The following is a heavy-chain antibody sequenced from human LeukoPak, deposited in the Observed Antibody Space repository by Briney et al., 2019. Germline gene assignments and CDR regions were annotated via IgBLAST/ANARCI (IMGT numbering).Heavy chain of an antibody. D-gene: IGHD1-26*01. CDR1: GFTFSTYW. CDR2: ISTSGVST. V-gene: IGHV3-23*01. Sequence: GGSLRLSCAASGFTFSTYWMHWVRQAPGKGLEWVSSISTSGVSTNYADSVKGRFTISRDNSKSMVYLQMNSLRAEDTAVYYCAKNTSGTYLDYWGQGILVTVSS. J-gene: IGHJ4*02. CDR3: AKNTSGTYLDY.